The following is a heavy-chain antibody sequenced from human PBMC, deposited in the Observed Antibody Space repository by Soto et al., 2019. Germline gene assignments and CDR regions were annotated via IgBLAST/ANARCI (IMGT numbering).Heavy chain of an antibody. Sequence: EVQLLESGGGLVQPGGSLRLACVASGFTFSNYGMSWVRQAPGKGLEWVSSFRSSADSTYYADSVKGRFPISRDNPKNTWYLEMHSLRADDTAIYYCARKADDSFYRFWFDPWGQGTLVTVSS. J-gene: IGHJ5*02. CDR1: GFTFSNYG. V-gene: IGHV3-23*01. CDR3: ARKADDSFYRFWFDP. CDR2: FRSSADST. D-gene: IGHD3-16*01.